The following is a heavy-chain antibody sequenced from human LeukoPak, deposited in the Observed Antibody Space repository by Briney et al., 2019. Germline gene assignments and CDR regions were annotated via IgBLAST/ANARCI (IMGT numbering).Heavy chain of an antibody. CDR3: AGNYGDYRWGFGI. Sequence: PGGSLRLSCAASGFTFSSYAISWVRPAPGKGLEWVANIKQDGSEKYYVDSVKGRFTISRDNAKNSLYLQMNSLRAEDTAVYYCAGNYGDYRWGFGIWGQGTMVTVSS. D-gene: IGHD4-17*01. J-gene: IGHJ3*02. CDR1: GFTFSSYA. CDR2: IKQDGSEK. V-gene: IGHV3-7*01.